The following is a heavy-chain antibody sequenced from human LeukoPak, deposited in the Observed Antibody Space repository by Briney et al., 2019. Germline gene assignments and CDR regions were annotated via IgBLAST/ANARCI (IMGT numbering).Heavy chain of an antibody. Sequence: SATLSLTCTVSGGSISGSYWSWIRQSPGKGLEWIGYIYYNGNTDYNPSLRSRLTMSVDTSKNQFSLKLTSVTAADTALYYCAKGGWSLDIWGQGTMVTVSS. CDR2: IYYNGNT. D-gene: IGHD6-19*01. V-gene: IGHV4-59*03. CDR3: AKGGWSLDI. CDR1: GGSISGSY. J-gene: IGHJ3*02.